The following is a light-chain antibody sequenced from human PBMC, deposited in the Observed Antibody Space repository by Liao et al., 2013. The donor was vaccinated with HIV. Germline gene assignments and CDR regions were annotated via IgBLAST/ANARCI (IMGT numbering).Light chain of an antibody. J-gene: IGLJ1*01. CDR3: QTWDRTTYV. V-gene: IGLV3-1*01. CDR1: YLGDKY. Sequence: SYELTQSPSVSVSPGQTATITCSGDYLGDKYASWYQHKPGHSPVLVIYQDNKRPSGIPERISGSNSGNTATLTISGTQTIDEADYYCQTWDRTTYVFGTGTKVTVL. CDR2: QDN.